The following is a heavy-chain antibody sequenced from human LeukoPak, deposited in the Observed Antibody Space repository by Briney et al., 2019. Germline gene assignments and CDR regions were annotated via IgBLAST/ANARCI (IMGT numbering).Heavy chain of an antibody. CDR3: AKDPLGGATEYYFDY. CDR1: GFTFSSYA. V-gene: IGHV3-23*01. CDR2: ISGSGGST. D-gene: IGHD1-26*01. J-gene: IGHJ4*02. Sequence: PGGSLRLSCAASGFTFSSYAMSWVRQAPGKGLEWVSAISGSGGSTYYADSVRGRFTISRDNSKNTLYLQMNSLGAEDTAVYYCAKDPLGGATEYYFDYWGQGTLVTVSS.